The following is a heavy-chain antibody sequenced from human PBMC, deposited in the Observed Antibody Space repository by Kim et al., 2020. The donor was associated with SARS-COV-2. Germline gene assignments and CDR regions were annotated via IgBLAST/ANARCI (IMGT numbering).Heavy chain of an antibody. CDR1: GYTFTGYY. CDR3: AREKGTLLRNWFDP. J-gene: IGHJ5*02. D-gene: IGHD1-1*01. Sequence: ASVKVSCKASGYTFTGYYMHWVRQAPGQGLEWMGWINPNSGGTNYAQKFQGRVTMTRDTSISTAYMELSRLRSDDTAVYYCAREKGTLLRNWFDPWGQGTLVTVSS. V-gene: IGHV1-2*02. CDR2: INPNSGGT.